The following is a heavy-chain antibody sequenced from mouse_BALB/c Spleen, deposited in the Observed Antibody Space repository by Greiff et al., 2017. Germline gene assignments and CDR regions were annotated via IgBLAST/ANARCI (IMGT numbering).Heavy chain of an antibody. J-gene: IGHJ4*01. Sequence: VKLMESGPGLVAPSQSLSITCTVSGFSLTSYGVHWVRQPPGKGLEWLGVIWAGGSTNYNSALMSRLSISKDNSKSQVFLKMNSLQTDDTAMYYCARRWLLSYYAMDYWGQGTSVTVSS. V-gene: IGHV2-9*02. CDR3: ARRWLLSYYAMDY. CDR2: IWAGGST. CDR1: GFSLTSYG. D-gene: IGHD2-3*01.